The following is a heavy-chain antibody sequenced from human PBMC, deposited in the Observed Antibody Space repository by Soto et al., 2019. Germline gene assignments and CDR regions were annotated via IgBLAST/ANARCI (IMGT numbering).Heavy chain of an antibody. CDR3: TRFLAARFHF. Sequence: GGSLRLSCTTSGFIFGDYGMSWVRQAPGKGLEYIGLIRNKGYGETTEYAASVKGRFTISRDDSKSIVYLQMNSLKTEDTAVYYFTRFLAARFHFWGQGPLVSVSS. J-gene: IGHJ4*02. V-gene: IGHV3-49*04. D-gene: IGHD6-6*01. CDR1: GFIFGDYG. CDR2: IRNKGYGETT.